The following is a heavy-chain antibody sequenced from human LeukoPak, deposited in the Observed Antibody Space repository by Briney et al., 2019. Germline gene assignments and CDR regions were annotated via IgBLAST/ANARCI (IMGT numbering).Heavy chain of an antibody. CDR3: ARRTGLDYYDSSGRLRGPFDY. V-gene: IGHV4-38-2*02. J-gene: IGHJ4*02. CDR1: GYSISSGYY. CDR2: IYHSGST. Sequence: SETLSLTCTVSGYSISSGYYWGWIRQPPGKGLEWIGSIYHSGSTNYNPSLKSRVTISVDTSKNQFSLKLSSVTAADTAVYYCARRTGLDYYDSSGRLRGPFDYWGQGTLVTVSS. D-gene: IGHD3-22*01.